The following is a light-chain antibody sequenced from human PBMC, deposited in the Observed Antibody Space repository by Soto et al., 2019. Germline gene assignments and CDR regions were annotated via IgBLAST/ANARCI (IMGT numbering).Light chain of an antibody. V-gene: IGLV1-51*01. CDR3: RSWDSSLSAYV. CDR1: ISNIGANS. Sequence: QCLLTQPPSVSAAPGQKHTISCSGSISNIGANSVSWYQQLPRTAPKPLIYDDNKRPSVIPDRFSGSKSGTSATLGITGFQTGDEADYYCRSWDSSLSAYVFGTGTKVTVL. J-gene: IGLJ1*01. CDR2: DDN.